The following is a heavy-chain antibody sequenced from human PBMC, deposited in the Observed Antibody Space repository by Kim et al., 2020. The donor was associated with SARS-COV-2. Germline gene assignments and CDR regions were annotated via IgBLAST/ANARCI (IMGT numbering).Heavy chain of an antibody. J-gene: IGHJ5*02. Sequence: YNPSLKSRVTISVDTSKNQFSLKLSSVTAADTTVYYCARGKTSGENWFDPWGQGTLVTVSS. V-gene: IGHV4-31*02. D-gene: IGHD1-26*01. CDR3: ARGKTSGENWFDP.